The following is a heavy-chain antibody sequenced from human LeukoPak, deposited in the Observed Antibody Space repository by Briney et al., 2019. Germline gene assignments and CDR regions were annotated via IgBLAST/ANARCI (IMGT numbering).Heavy chain of an antibody. J-gene: IGHJ5*02. V-gene: IGHV3-23*01. Sequence: GGSLRLSCAASGFTFSGYSMSWVRQAPGKGLEWVSSTVSRGTTQYADSVKGRFTVSRDTSKNTLYLQMNSLRADDTAVYYCAKCSTSAYTTGWCNWIDPWGQGTLVTVSS. D-gene: IGHD6-19*01. CDR3: AKCSTSAYTTGWCNWIDP. CDR2: TVSRGTT. CDR1: GFTFSGYS.